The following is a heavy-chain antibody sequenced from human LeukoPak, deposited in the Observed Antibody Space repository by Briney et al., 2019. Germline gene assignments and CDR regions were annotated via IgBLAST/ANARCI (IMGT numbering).Heavy chain of an antibody. CDR1: GGSVSSGSYY. J-gene: IGHJ3*02. CDR3: ARDGPSDAFDI. V-gene: IGHV4-61*01. Sequence: SETLSLTCTVSGGSVSSGSYYWSWTRQPPGKGLEWIGYIYYSGSTNYNPSLKSRVTISVDTSKNQFSLKLSSVTAADTAVYYCARDGPSDAFDIWGQGTMVTVSS. CDR2: IYYSGST.